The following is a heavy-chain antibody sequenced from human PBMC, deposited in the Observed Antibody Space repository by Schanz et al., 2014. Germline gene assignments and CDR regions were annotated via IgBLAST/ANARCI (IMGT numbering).Heavy chain of an antibody. J-gene: IGHJ4*02. Sequence: VHLLESGGGLVEPGGSLRLSCATSGFGLDIFAVSWVRQAPGKGLEYVSAISHDGYSTYYADSVKGRFTISRDNSKNKRNLQMNSLRAEDTAVYYCVRVSYADPRLYRGMDRDIDVWGQGTPVTVSS. V-gene: IGHV3-64*04. CDR1: GFGLDIFA. CDR2: ISHDGYST. D-gene: IGHD2-2*01. CDR3: VRVSYADPRLYRGMDRDIDV.